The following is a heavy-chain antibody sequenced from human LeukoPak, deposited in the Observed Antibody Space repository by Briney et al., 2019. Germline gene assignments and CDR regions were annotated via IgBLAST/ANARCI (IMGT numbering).Heavy chain of an antibody. CDR2: IKQGGSEK. Sequence: TGGSLRLSCAASGFTLSGYSMSWVRQAPGKGLEWVANIKQGGSEKYYVDSVKGRFTISRDNAKNSLYLQMNSLRVEDTAVYYCVRVRDAYNHPVVYFDYWGQGTLVTVSS. CDR3: VRVRDAYNHPVVYFDY. V-gene: IGHV3-7*03. CDR1: GFTLSGYS. D-gene: IGHD5-24*01. J-gene: IGHJ4*02.